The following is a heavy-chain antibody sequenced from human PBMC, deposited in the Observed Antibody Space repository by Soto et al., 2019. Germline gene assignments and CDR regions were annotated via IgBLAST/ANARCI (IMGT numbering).Heavy chain of an antibody. CDR2: IWYDGSNK. J-gene: IGHJ4*02. D-gene: IGHD5-18*01. V-gene: IGHV3-33*01. CDR1: GFTFSSYG. Sequence: QVQLVESGGGVVQPGRSLRLSCAASGFTFSSYGMHWVRQAPGKGLEGVAVIWYDGSNKYYADSVKGRFTISRDNSKNTRYPQMSSLRADDTAVYYCARDGYLSGYSYDPADYWGQGTLVTVSS. CDR3: ARDGYLSGYSYDPADY.